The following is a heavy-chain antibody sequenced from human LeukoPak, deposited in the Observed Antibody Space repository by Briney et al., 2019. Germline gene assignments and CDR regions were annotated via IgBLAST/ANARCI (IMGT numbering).Heavy chain of an antibody. J-gene: IGHJ4*02. CDR3: AKSTRGYSYHYYFDY. D-gene: IGHD5-18*01. V-gene: IGHV3-23*01. CDR1: GFTVSSNY. CDR2: ISGSGGST. Sequence: GGSLRLSCAASGFTVSSNYMNWVRQAPGKGLEWVSLISGSGGSTYYSDSVKGRFTISRDNSKNTLYLQMNSLRPEDTAIYYCAKSTRGYSYHYYFDYWGQGTLVTVSS.